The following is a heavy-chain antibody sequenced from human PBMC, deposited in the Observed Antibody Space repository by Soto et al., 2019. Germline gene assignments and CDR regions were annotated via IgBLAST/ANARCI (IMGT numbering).Heavy chain of an antibody. CDR1: GFTLSTYS. J-gene: IGHJ6*02. CDR2: ISISGDYI. CDR3: ARDSNNRQKDKDV. D-gene: IGHD4-4*01. V-gene: IGHV3-21*04. Sequence: GGSLSLSFAAPGFTLSTYSINWVLQAPLKGLDWVASISISGDYIYYAESVKGRFTISRDNAKNSVFLQMNSLRADETAVYFCARDSNNRQKDKDVWGHGTTVTVSS.